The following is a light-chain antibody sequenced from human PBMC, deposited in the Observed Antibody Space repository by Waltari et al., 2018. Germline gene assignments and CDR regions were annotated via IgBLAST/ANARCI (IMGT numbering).Light chain of an antibody. CDR2: EVS. Sequence: QSALTQPASVSGSPGQSITISCTGTSSDVGGYNLVSWHQQHPGKAPKLIIYEVSNRPSGVFKRCSGSKSGNTASLTISGLQAEDEADYYCTSYITTRGDWVFGGGTKLTVL. V-gene: IGLV2-14*01. CDR1: SSDVGGYNL. J-gene: IGLJ3*02. CDR3: TSYITTRGDWV.